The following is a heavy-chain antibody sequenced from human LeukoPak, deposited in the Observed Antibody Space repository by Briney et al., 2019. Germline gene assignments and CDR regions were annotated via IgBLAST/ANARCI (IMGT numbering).Heavy chain of an antibody. D-gene: IGHD6-19*01. CDR1: GVSISSYY. Sequence: SETLSLTCTVSGVSISSYYWSWIRQPPGKGLEWIGYIHNSGITNYNPSLKSRVTISVDTSKNQFSLKLSSVTAADTAVYYCARVSSGWYNWFDPWGQGTLVTVSS. CDR2: IHNSGIT. V-gene: IGHV4-59*01. J-gene: IGHJ5*02. CDR3: ARVSSGWYNWFDP.